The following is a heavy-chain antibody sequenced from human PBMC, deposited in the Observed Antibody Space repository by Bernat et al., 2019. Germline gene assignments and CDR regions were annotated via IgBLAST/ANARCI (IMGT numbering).Heavy chain of an antibody. D-gene: IGHD2-15*01. CDR1: EFTFSSYG. CDR2: ISSDGSSK. J-gene: IGHJ4*02. Sequence: QVQLVESGGGVVQPGRSLRLSCAASEFTFSSYGMHWVRQAPGKGLEWVAVISSDGSSKYYADSVKGRFTISRDNSKNTLYLQMNSLRAEDTAVYYCAKDLGPYGVVGSDYWGQGTLVTVSS. CDR3: AKDLGPYGVVGSDY. V-gene: IGHV3-30*18.